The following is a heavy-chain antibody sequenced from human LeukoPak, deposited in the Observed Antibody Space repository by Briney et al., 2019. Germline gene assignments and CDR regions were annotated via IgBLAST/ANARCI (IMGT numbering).Heavy chain of an antibody. Sequence: SETLSLTCAVYGGSFSGYYGSWIRQPPGKGLEWIGEINHSGSTDYNPSLKSRVTISVDTSKNQFSLKLSSVTAADTAVYYCARRPHSSSWYRRAPFDYWGQGTLVTVSS. J-gene: IGHJ4*02. CDR1: GGSFSGYY. V-gene: IGHV4-34*01. CDR3: ARRPHSSSWYRRAPFDY. D-gene: IGHD6-13*01. CDR2: INHSGST.